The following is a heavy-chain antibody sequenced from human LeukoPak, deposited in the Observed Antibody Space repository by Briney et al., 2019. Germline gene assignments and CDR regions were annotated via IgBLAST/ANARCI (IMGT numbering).Heavy chain of an antibody. Sequence: TGGSLRLSCAASGFTFGDTWMNWVRQVPGQGLEWVANIKQDGSEKFYVASVKGRFTISRDNGKSSLYLQMNSLRAEDTALYYCATSYDMGWLIGYWGQGTLVTVSS. J-gene: IGHJ4*02. V-gene: IGHV3-7*03. CDR2: IKQDGSEK. D-gene: IGHD3/OR15-3a*01. CDR1: GFTFGDTW. CDR3: ATSYDMGWLIGY.